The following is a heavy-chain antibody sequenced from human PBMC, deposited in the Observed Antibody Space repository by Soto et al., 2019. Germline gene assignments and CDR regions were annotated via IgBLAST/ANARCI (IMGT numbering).Heavy chain of an antibody. Sequence: QVRLQESGPGLVKPSQTLSLTCTVSGGSISSGGDYWSWIRQHPGKGLEWIGYIYYSGSTSYNPSLKSRVSISVDTSKNQFSLNLRYVTAADTAVYYCATGQAEGPGLDSWGQGTLVTVSS. CDR2: IYYSGST. V-gene: IGHV4-31*03. CDR1: GGSISSGGDY. D-gene: IGHD6-25*01. CDR3: ATGQAEGPGLDS. J-gene: IGHJ4*02.